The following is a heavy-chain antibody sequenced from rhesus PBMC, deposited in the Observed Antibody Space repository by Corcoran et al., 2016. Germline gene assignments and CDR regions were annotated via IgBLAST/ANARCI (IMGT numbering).Heavy chain of an antibody. CDR2: IKSAGSRT. CDR3: ARARSSYFWYFDI. CDR1: GFSFSYYS. V-gene: IGHV3S18*01. J-gene: IGHJ2*01. D-gene: IGHD4-29*01. Sequence: EVQLVESGGGLAKPGGSLRLSCAASGFSFSYYSMIWVRQAPGKGLEWISGIKSAGSRTNDADSGKGRFTITRENAKNTLYLQMDSLRAEDTAVYYCARARSSYFWYFDIWGPGTPITVSS.